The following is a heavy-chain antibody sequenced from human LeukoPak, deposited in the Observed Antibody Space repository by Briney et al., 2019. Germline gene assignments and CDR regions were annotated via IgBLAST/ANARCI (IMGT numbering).Heavy chain of an antibody. CDR3: AKGGALVWSGSYY. CDR2: ISGSDGST. J-gene: IGHJ4*02. D-gene: IGHD1-26*01. V-gene: IGHV3-23*01. Sequence: GGSLRLSCAASGFTFSTYAMSWVRQAPGKGLEWVSTISGSDGSTYYADSVKGRFTISRDNSKNTLYLQMNSLRAEDTAVYYCAKGGALVWSGSYYWGQGTLATVSS. CDR1: GFTFSTYA.